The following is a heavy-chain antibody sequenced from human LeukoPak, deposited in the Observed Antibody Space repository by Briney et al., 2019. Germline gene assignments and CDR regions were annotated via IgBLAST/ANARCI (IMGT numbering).Heavy chain of an antibody. V-gene: IGHV1-18*04. J-gene: IGHJ4*02. CDR1: GYTFTNYG. D-gene: IGHD6-19*01. CDR2: ISAYNGNT. CDR3: ARDLGVAVAGLGGY. Sequence: ASVKVSCKASGYTFTNYGISWVRQAPGQGLEWMGWISAYNGNTNYAQKLQGRITMTTDTSTNTAYMELRSLRSDDTAVYYCARDLGVAVAGLGGYWGQGTLVTVSS.